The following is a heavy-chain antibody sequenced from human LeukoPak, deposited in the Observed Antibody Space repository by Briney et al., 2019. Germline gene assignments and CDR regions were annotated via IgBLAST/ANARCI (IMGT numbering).Heavy chain of an antibody. CDR1: GFIFNSFG. J-gene: IGHJ6*03. V-gene: IGHV3-30*02. D-gene: IGHD2-8*01. Sequence: GVPLTLSCSAYGFIFNSFGMLWLRPAPGKGLEGGTFIQFDESNRYYAYSEKGRFTIYRDHSKNTLYLQMDSVRAEDTAVYYCAIQMVDRLHYYSMDVWGKGTTVTVSS. CDR2: IQFDESNR. CDR3: AIQMVDRLHYYSMDV.